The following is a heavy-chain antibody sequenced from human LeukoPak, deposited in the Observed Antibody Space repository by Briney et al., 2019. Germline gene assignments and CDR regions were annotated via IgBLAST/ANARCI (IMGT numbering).Heavy chain of an antibody. CDR1: GHTYTRYY. D-gene: IGHD5-18*01. V-gene: IGHV1-2*02. Sequence: ASVKASCKASGHTYTRYYMHWVRQSPGQGLEWMGWINPNSGGTNYAQKFQGRVTMTRDTSISTAYLEPSRLRSDDKAVYYCARAYRSLDTAMVDYWGQGTLVTVSS. CDR2: INPNSGGT. J-gene: IGHJ4*02. CDR3: ARAYRSLDTAMVDY.